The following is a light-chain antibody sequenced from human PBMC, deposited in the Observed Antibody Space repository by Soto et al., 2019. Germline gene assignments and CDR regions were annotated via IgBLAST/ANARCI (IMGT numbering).Light chain of an antibody. CDR3: CSYAGSYTRV. V-gene: IGLV2-11*02. Sequence: QSVLTQSPSVSAAPGQQVTISCSGSSSNIGNNYVSWYQQLPGTAPKLMIYDVGKRPSGVPDRFSGSKSDNTASLTISGLQAEDEADYYCCSYAGSYTRVFGTGTKVTVL. CDR1: SSNIGNNY. CDR2: DVG. J-gene: IGLJ1*01.